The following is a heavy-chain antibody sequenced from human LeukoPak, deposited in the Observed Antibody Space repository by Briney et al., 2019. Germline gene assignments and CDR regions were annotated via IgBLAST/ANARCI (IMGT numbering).Heavy chain of an antibody. CDR1: GYTFTSYG. CDR2: IIPIFGTA. D-gene: IGHD4-23*01. CDR3: ARSLNSAGFDY. V-gene: IGHV1-69*05. Sequence: SVKVSCKASGYTFTSYGISWVRQAPGQGLEWMGGIIPIFGTANYAQKFQGRVTITTDESTSTAYMELSSLRSEDTAVYYCARSLNSAGFDYWGQGTLVTVSS. J-gene: IGHJ4*02.